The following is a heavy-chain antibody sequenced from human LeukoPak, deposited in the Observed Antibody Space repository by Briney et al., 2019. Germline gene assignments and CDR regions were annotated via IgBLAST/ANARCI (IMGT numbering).Heavy chain of an antibody. Sequence: GGSLRLSSAASGFTFSDAWMSWVRQAPGKGLEWVGRIKSKTDGGTTDYAAPVKGRFAISRDDSRNTLYLQMNRLETEDTAMYYCTTTPQVHSGRDYWGQGTRVTVSS. CDR1: GFTFSDAW. CDR3: TTTPQVHSGRDY. CDR2: IKSKTDGGTT. V-gene: IGHV3-15*01. D-gene: IGHD1-1*01. J-gene: IGHJ4*02.